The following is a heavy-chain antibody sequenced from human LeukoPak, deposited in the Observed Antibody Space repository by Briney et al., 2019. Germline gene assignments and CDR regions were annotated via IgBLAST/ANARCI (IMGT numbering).Heavy chain of an antibody. CDR1: GFTFSSYW. CDR3: SRGLRGPDY. J-gene: IGHJ4*02. Sequence: GGGLRLSCAASGFTFSSYWMSWVRQTPGKGLERVANIKQDGREKYYVDSVKGRFTISRDNAKNSLYLQMNSLRSEYTAVYYCSRGLRGPDYWGQGTLVTVSS. D-gene: IGHD5/OR15-5a*01. V-gene: IGHV3-7*04. CDR2: IKQDGREK.